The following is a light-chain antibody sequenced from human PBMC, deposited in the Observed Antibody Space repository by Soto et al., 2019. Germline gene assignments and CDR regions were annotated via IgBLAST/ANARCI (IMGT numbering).Light chain of an antibody. CDR1: QRLFSF. CDR2: TAY. Sequence: DIQMTQSPSSLSASVGDSVTLTCRASQRLFSFLNWYQQAPGRAPKLLISTAYKLQSGVPSRFSGSESGTELTLTISSLQPEDFAIYFCHQTYSAPFTFGPGTKVDVK. CDR3: HQTYSAPFT. V-gene: IGKV1-39*01. J-gene: IGKJ3*01.